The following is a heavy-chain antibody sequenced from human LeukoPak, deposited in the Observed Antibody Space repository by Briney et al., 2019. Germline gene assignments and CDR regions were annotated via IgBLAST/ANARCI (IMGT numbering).Heavy chain of an antibody. CDR2: INPNSGGT. J-gene: IGHJ4*02. Sequence: EASVKVFCKASGYTFTGYYMHWVRQAPGQGLEWMGWINPNSGGTNYAQKFQGRVTMTRDTSISTAYMELSRLRSDDTAVYYCARPLYSSGTTEDDYWGQGTLVTVSS. CDR3: ARPLYSSGTTEDDY. V-gene: IGHV1-2*02. D-gene: IGHD6-19*01. CDR1: GYTFTGYY.